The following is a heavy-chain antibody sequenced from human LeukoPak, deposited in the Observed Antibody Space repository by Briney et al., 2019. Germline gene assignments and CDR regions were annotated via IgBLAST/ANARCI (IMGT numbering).Heavy chain of an antibody. D-gene: IGHD3-3*01. CDR3: ARRRDFWSGYRDYYYYYMDV. J-gene: IGHJ6*03. CDR2: ISAYNGNT. CDR1: GYTFTSYG. V-gene: IGHV1-18*01. Sequence: VASVKVSCKASGYTFTSYGISWVRQAPGQGLEWMGWISAYNGNTNYAQKLQGRVTMTTDTSTSTAYMELRSLRSDDTAVYYRARRRDFWSGYRDYYYYYMDVWGKGTTVTVSS.